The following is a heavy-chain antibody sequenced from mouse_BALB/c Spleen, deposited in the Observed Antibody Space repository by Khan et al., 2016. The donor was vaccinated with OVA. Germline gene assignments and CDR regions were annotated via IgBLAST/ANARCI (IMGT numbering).Heavy chain of an antibody. V-gene: IGHV1-39*01. J-gene: IGHJ3*01. Sequence: VQLQQSGPELVKPGASVKISCKTSGFSFTDYMMLWVKQSHGKSLEWIGSINPYYGSTTYNLKFEDKATLTVDKSSNTAYMQLNSLTSEDSAVYYCARSGWLQGLFGYWGQGTLVTVSA. CDR2: INPYYGST. CDR3: ARSGWLQGLFGY. D-gene: IGHD2-2*01. CDR1: GFSFTDYM.